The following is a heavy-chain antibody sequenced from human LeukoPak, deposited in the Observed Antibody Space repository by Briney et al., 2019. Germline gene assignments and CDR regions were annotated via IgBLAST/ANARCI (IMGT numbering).Heavy chain of an antibody. Sequence: SETLSLTCAVSGGSISSYYWSWIRQPPGKGLEWIGYIYYSGSTIYNPSLKSRVTISVDTSKNQFSLKLSSVTAADTAVYYCARHVYGSGYADFWGQGTLVTVSS. D-gene: IGHD3-22*01. V-gene: IGHV4-59*08. CDR3: ARHVYGSGYADF. J-gene: IGHJ4*02. CDR1: GGSISSYY. CDR2: IYYSGST.